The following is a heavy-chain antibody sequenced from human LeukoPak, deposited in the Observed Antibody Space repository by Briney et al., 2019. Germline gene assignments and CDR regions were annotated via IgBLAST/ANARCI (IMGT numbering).Heavy chain of an antibody. V-gene: IGHV3-30-3*01. CDR3: ARAPDGYSYGKLSFEY. Sequence: GRSLRLSCAAAGFTFSSYAMHWVRQAPGKGLEWVAVISYDGSNKYYADSVKGRFTISRDNSKNTLYLQMNSLRAEDTAVYYCARAPDGYSYGKLSFEYWGRGTLVTVSS. D-gene: IGHD5-18*01. J-gene: IGHJ4*02. CDR1: GFTFSSYA. CDR2: ISYDGSNK.